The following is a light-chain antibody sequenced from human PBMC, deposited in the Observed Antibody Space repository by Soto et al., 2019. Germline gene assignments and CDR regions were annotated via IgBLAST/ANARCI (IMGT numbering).Light chain of an antibody. CDR1: SSDVGGYNY. Sequence: QSALTQPPSASGSPGQSVTISCTGTSSDVGGYNYVSWYQQHPGKAPKLMMYEVTKRPSGVPDRFSGSKSGNTASLTVSGLQAEDEAHYYCTSYTSSNTLLFGGGTKLTVL. V-gene: IGLV2-8*01. CDR3: TSYTSSNTLL. J-gene: IGLJ3*02. CDR2: EVT.